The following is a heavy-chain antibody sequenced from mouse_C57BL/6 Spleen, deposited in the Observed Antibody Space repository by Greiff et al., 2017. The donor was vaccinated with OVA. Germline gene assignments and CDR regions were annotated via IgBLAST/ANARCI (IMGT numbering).Heavy chain of an antibody. CDR1: GFSLTSYG. CDR3: ARNPGLITTVVATGDYYAMDY. J-gene: IGHJ4*01. V-gene: IGHV2-2*01. Sequence: QVHVKQSGPGLVQPSQSLSITCTVSGFSLTSYGVHWVRQSPGKGLEWLGVIWSGGSTDYNAAFISRLSISKDNSKSQVFFKMNSLQADDTAIYYCARNPGLITTVVATGDYYAMDYWGQGTSVTVSS. D-gene: IGHD1-1*01. CDR2: IWSGGST.